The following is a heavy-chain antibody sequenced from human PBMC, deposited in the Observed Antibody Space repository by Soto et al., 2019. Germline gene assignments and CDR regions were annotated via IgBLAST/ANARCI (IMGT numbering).Heavy chain of an antibody. Sequence: PGESLKISCKGSGYSFTSYWISWVRQMPGKGLEWMGRIDPSDSYTNYSPSFQGHVTISADKSISTAYLQWSSLKASDTAMYYWASGSTSHYYYYYGMDVWGQGTMVTVSS. D-gene: IGHD2-2*01. CDR1: GYSFTSYW. J-gene: IGHJ6*02. V-gene: IGHV5-10-1*01. CDR3: ASGSTSHYYYYYGMDV. CDR2: IDPSDSYT.